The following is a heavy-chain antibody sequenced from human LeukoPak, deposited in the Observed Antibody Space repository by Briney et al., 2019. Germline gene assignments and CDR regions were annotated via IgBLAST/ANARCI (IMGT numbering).Heavy chain of an antibody. CDR2: IYYSGST. J-gene: IGHJ3*02. Sequence: SETLSLTCTVSGGSISSSSYYWGWIRQPPGKGLEWIGSIYYSGSTYYNPSLKSRVTISVDTSKNQFSLKLSSVTAADTAVYYCARESRITMIVVVKLGAFDIWGQGTMVTVSS. D-gene: IGHD3-22*01. V-gene: IGHV4-39*07. CDR1: GGSISSSSYY. CDR3: ARESRITMIVVVKLGAFDI.